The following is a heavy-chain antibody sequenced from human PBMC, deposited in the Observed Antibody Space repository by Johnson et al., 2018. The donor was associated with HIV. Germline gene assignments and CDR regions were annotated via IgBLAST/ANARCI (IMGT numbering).Heavy chain of an antibody. D-gene: IGHD3-22*01. CDR2: INWSGHDT. Sequence: MHLVESGGGVVWPGGSLRLSCAASGFTFDDYGMNWVRQVPGKGLEWVSGINWSGHDTAYSDSVKGRFTISRDNAKNSLYLQMNGLRDEDTAWYYCAGQEGSGYYGGAFDIWGQGTMVTVSS. J-gene: IGHJ3*02. CDR1: GFTFDDYG. V-gene: IGHV3-20*04. CDR3: AGQEGSGYYGGAFDI.